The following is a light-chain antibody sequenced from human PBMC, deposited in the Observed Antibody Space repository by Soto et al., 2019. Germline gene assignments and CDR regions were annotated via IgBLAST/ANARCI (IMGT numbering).Light chain of an antibody. V-gene: IGLV3-9*01. CDR1: NIGSKN. CDR3: QVWDSSTGV. Sequence: SYELTQPLSVSVALGQTARITCGGNNIGSKNVHWHQQKPGQAPVLVIYRDSKRPSGIPERFSGSNSGNTATLTISRAQAGDEADFYCQVWDSSTGVFGRGTKVTVL. CDR2: RDS. J-gene: IGLJ2*01.